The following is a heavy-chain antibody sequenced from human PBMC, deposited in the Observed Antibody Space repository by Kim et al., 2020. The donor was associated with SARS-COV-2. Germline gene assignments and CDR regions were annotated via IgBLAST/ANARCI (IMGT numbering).Heavy chain of an antibody. CDR1: GFTVSRNF. Sequence: GGSLRLSCAASGFTVSRNFMSWVRQAPGKGLEWVSVIYSGGAERYAESVKGRFTISRDYSKNTLYLQMNRLRVEDTAVYYCAREEDDFGANSGYFDYWGQGILVTVSS. V-gene: IGHV3-66*01. D-gene: IGHD4-17*01. CDR2: IYSGGAE. CDR3: AREEDDFGANSGYFDY. J-gene: IGHJ4*02.